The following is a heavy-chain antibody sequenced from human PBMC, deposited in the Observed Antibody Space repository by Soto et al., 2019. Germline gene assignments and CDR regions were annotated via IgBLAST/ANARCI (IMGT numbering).Heavy chain of an antibody. CDR2: ISPMFGAA. Sequence: QVQLVQSGAEMKKPGSSVKVSCQSSGGTFNTYAMNWVRQAPGQGPEWMGDISPMFGAANYAPKFQGRVTITADESTGTSYMQVSSLTSEVTALYFCAREVQVHTPAFVYWGQGTLVTVSS. V-gene: IGHV1-69*19. CDR3: AREVQVHTPAFVY. D-gene: IGHD3-10*01. J-gene: IGHJ4*02. CDR1: GGTFNTYA.